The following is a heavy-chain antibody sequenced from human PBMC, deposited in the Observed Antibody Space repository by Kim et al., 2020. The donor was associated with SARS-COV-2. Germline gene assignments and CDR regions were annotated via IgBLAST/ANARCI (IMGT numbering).Heavy chain of an antibody. V-gene: IGHV3-33*01. Sequence: GGSLRLSCAASGFTFSSYGMHWVRQAPGKGLEWVAVIWYDGSNKYYADSVKGRFTISRDNSKNTLYLQMNSLRAEDTAVYYCAREGKRYCTGGVCYLFGYWGQGTLVTVSS. CDR1: GFTFSSYG. J-gene: IGHJ4*02. CDR3: AREGKRYCTGGVCYLFGY. D-gene: IGHD2-8*02. CDR2: IWYDGSNK.